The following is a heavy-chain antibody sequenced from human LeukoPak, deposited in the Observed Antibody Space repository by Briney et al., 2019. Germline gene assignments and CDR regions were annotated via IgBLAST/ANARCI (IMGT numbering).Heavy chain of an antibody. CDR2: IKQDGSEK. Sequence: TGGSLRLSCAASGFTFSSYWMSWVRQAPGKGLECVANIKQDGSEKYCMDSVKGRFTISRDNAKNSLYLQMNSLRAEDTAVYYCAKRGINWGNAFDIWGQGTMVTVSS. V-gene: IGHV3-7*01. CDR1: GFTFSSYW. CDR3: AKRGINWGNAFDI. J-gene: IGHJ3*02. D-gene: IGHD7-27*01.